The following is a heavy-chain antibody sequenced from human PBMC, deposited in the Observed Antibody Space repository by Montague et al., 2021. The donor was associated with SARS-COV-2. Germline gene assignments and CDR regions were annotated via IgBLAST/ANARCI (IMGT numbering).Heavy chain of an antibody. CDR3: ARGEGVMVYVYGMDV. CDR2: IYYSGST. V-gene: IGHV4-31*03. CDR1: GGSISSGGYH. D-gene: IGHD2-8*01. Sequence: SQTLSLTCTVSGGSISSGGYHWSWIRQHPGKGLEWIGYIYYSGSTNYNPSLKSRLTISVDTSKNQFSLKLSSVTAADTAVYYCARGEGVMVYVYGMDVWGQGTTVTVSS. J-gene: IGHJ6*02.